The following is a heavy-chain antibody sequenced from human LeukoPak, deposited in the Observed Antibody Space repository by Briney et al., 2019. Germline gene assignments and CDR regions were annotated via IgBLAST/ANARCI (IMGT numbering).Heavy chain of an antibody. CDR3: AKAGTAMVLDAFDI. V-gene: IGHV3-30*18. Sequence: GRSLRLSCAASGFTFSSYGMHWVRQAPGEGLEWVAVISYDGSNKYYADSVKGRFTISRDNSKNTLYLQMNSLRAEDTAVYYCAKAGTAMVLDAFDIWGQGTMVTVSS. D-gene: IGHD5-18*01. J-gene: IGHJ3*02. CDR1: GFTFSSYG. CDR2: ISYDGSNK.